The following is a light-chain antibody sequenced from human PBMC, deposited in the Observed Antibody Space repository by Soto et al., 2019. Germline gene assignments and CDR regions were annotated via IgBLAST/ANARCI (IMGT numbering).Light chain of an antibody. J-gene: IGLJ2*01. CDR3: LLYYGGAQLGV. CDR2: STS. Sequence: QAVVTQEPSLTVSPGGTVTLTCASSTGAVTSGYYPNWFQQKPGQAPRVLIYSTSNKHSWTPARFSGSLLGGKAALTLSGVQPEDEAEYYCLLYYGGAQLGVFGGGTKVTVL. CDR1: TGAVTSGYY. V-gene: IGLV7-43*01.